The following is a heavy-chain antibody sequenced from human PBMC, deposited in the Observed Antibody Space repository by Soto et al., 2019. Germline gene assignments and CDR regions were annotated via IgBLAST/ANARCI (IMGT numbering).Heavy chain of an antibody. CDR1: GLTFRSYG. CDR2: IWYEGSNK. J-gene: IGHJ4*02. D-gene: IGHD3-22*01. V-gene: IGHV3-33*01. Sequence: QVQLVWSGGGVVQPGWSRRLSCAASGLTFRSYGMHWVRQAPCKVREWVAVIWYEGSNKYYADSVKGRFTISRDNSKNTLYLKMNSVRAEDTAVYYCARDTIWEYYDSSGLDYWGQGTLVTVA. CDR3: ARDTIWEYYDSSGLDY.